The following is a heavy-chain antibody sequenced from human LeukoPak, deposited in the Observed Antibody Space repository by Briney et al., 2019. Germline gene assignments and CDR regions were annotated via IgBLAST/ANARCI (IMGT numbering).Heavy chain of an antibody. J-gene: IGHJ4*02. CDR1: GFTFNYYA. D-gene: IGHD1-26*01. CDR2: ISGSGATT. V-gene: IGHV3-23*01. Sequence: GGSLRLSCAASGFTFNYYAMIWVRQAPGKGLEWVSAISGSGATTYYADSVKGRFTISRDNAKNSLYLQMNSLRAEDTAVYYCAREGRGAADYWGQGTLVTVSS. CDR3: AREGRGAADY.